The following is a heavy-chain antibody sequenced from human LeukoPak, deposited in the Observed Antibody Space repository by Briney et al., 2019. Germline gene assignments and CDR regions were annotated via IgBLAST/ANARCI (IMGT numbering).Heavy chain of an antibody. V-gene: IGHV4-59*01. CDR2: IYYRGSI. Sequence: SATLFLTCTVAGGSMSNFYWSWIRQTPGKGLEWIGYIYYRGSINYNASLKSRLTISMDTSNNQFSLNLRSLTAADTAVYYCARERDIVATGFDYWGQGTLVTVS. J-gene: IGHJ4*02. D-gene: IGHD5-12*01. CDR1: GGSMSNFY. CDR3: ARERDIVATGFDY.